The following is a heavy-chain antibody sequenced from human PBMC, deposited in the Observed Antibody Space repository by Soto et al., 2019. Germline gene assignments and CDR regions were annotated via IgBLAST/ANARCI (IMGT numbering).Heavy chain of an antibody. D-gene: IGHD3-3*01. V-gene: IGHV4-34*01. J-gene: IGHJ5*02. CDR2: INHSGST. CDR1: GGSFSGYY. Sequence: SETLSLTCAVYGGSFSGYYWSWIRQPPGKGLEWIGEINHSGSTNYNPSLKSRVTISVDTSKNQFSLKLSSVTAADTAVYYCARGVGTIFGVVIGNWFDPWGQGTLVTVSS. CDR3: ARGVGTIFGVVIGNWFDP.